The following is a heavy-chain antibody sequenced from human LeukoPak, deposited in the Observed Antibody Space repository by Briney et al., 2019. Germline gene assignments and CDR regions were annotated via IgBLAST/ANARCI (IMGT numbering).Heavy chain of an antibody. V-gene: IGHV3-53*01. J-gene: IGHJ4*02. CDR3: ARGPRYSFY. Sequence: GGSLRLSCAASGFIVSHNYMTWVRQAPGKGLEWISVIYIDGTTYYADSVKGRYTISRDQANNTLYLQMNTLRDEDTAVYYCARGPRYSFYWGQGTLVSVSS. CDR1: GFIVSHNY. CDR2: IYIDGTT. D-gene: IGHD6-13*01.